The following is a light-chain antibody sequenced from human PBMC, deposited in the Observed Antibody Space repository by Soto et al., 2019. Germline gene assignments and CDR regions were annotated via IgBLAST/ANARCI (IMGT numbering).Light chain of an antibody. Sequence: QSVLTQPRSVSGSPGQSVTISCTGTSSDVGGYNYVSWYQQHPGKAPKLVIYDFSKRPSGVPDRFSGSKSGNTASLTISGLQAEDEADYYCCSYAGNSLWVFGGGTKLT. CDR1: SSDVGGYNY. V-gene: IGLV2-11*01. J-gene: IGLJ3*02. CDR2: DFS. CDR3: CSYAGNSLWV.